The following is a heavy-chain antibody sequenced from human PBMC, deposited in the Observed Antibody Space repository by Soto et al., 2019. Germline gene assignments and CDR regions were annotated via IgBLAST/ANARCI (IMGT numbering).Heavy chain of an antibody. V-gene: IGHV3-30-3*01. J-gene: IGHJ4*02. D-gene: IGHD6-19*01. Sequence: GGSLRLSCAASGFTFTSYAMHWVRQAPGKGLEWVAVISYDGSNKYYADSVKGRFTISRDNSKNTLYLQMNSLRAEDTAVYYCAKDQSRVISVADYFDYWGQGTLVTVSS. CDR3: AKDQSRVISVADYFDY. CDR1: GFTFTSYA. CDR2: ISYDGSNK.